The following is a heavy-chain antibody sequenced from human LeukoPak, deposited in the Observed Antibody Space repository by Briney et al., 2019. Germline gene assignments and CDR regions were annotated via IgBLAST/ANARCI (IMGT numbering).Heavy chain of an antibody. CDR2: IYYSGST. J-gene: IGHJ4*02. V-gene: IGHV4-59*01. CDR1: GGSISSYY. CDR3: ARYVWGSYPTFEDY. D-gene: IGHD3-16*02. Sequence: SETLSLTCTVSGGSISSYYWSWIRQPPGKGLKWIGYIYYSGSTNYNPSLKSRVTISVDTSKNQFSLKLSSVTAADTAVYYCARYVWGSYPTFEDYWGQGTLVTVSS.